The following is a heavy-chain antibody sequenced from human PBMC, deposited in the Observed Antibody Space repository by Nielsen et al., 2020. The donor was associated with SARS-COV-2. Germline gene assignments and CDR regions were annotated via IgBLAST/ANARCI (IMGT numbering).Heavy chain of an antibody. CDR3: ARDQLELPAGYYYYMDV. D-gene: IGHD1-7*01. Sequence: GGSLRLSCAASGFTFSSYSMNWVRQAPGKGLEWVSYISSSSSTIYYADSVKGRFTISRDNAKNSLYLQMNSLRDEDTAVYYCARDQLELPAGYYYYMDVWGKGTTVTVSS. CDR2: ISSSSSTI. CDR1: GFTFSSYS. V-gene: IGHV3-48*02. J-gene: IGHJ6*03.